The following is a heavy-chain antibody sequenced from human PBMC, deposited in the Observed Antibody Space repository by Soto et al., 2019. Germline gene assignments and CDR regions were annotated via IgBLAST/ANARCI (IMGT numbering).Heavy chain of an antibody. Sequence: QVQLVQSGAEVKKPGSSVKVSCKASGGTFSSCAISWVRQAPGLGLEWMGEIIPIFGTANYAQKFQGRVTITADESTSTAYMELSSLRSEDTAVYYCARDRGPSSGYYPYWFDPWGQGTLVTVSS. V-gene: IGHV1-69*12. J-gene: IGHJ5*02. D-gene: IGHD3-22*01. CDR2: IIPIFGTA. CDR3: ARDRGPSSGYYPYWFDP. CDR1: GGTFSSCA.